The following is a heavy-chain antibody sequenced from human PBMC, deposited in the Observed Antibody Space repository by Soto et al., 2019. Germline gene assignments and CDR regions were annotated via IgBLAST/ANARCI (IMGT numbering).Heavy chain of an antibody. CDR1: GGSISSGGYY. V-gene: IGHV4-31*03. J-gene: IGHJ4*02. CDR2: IYYSGRT. CDR3: ARDRDSNFHSFDY. D-gene: IGHD4-4*01. Sequence: QVQLQESGPGLVKPSQTLSLTCTVSGGSISSGGYYWSWLRQHPGKGLEWIGYIYYSGRTYYNPSLKSRVTISVETSKNQFSRKLSSVTAADTAVYYCARDRDSNFHSFDYWGQGTLVTVSS.